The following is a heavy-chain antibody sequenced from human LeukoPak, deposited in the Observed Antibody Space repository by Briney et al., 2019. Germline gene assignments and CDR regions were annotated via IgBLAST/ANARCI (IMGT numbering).Heavy chain of an antibody. Sequence: SETLSLTCTVSGGSISSSSYYWGWIRQPPGKGLEWIGSIYYSGSTYYNPSLKSRVTISVDTSKNQFSLKLSSVTAADTAVYYCASSSYGFRGFFGYWGQGTLVTVSS. CDR3: ASSSYGFRGFFGY. V-gene: IGHV4-39*07. CDR2: IYYSGST. CDR1: GGSISSSSYY. D-gene: IGHD5-18*01. J-gene: IGHJ4*02.